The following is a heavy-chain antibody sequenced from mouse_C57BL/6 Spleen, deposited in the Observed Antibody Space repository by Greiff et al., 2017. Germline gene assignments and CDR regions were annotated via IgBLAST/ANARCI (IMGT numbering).Heavy chain of an antibody. D-gene: IGHD2-1*01. CDR2: INYDGSST. J-gene: IGHJ1*03. Sequence: EVNLVESEGGLVQPGSSMKLSCTASGFTFSDYYMAWVRQVPEKGLEWVANINYDGSSTYYLDSLKSRFIISRDNAKNILYLQMSSLKSEDTATYYCARAPYGNYPYWYFDVWGTGTTVTVSS. CDR1: GFTFSDYY. CDR3: ARAPYGNYPYWYFDV. V-gene: IGHV5-16*01.